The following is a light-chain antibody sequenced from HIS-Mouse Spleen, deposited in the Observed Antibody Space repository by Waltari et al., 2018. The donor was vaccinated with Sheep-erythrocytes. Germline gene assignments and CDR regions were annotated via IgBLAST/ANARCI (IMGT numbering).Light chain of an antibody. CDR3: QQYDNLPLT. Sequence: DIQMTQSPSSLSASVGDRVTITCQASQDISNYLNWYQQKPGKAPKLLIYDASNLETAVPSRFSGSGSGTDFTFPISSLQHEDIATYYCQQYDNLPLTFGGGTKVEIK. V-gene: IGKV1-33*01. CDR1: QDISNY. J-gene: IGKJ4*01. CDR2: DAS.